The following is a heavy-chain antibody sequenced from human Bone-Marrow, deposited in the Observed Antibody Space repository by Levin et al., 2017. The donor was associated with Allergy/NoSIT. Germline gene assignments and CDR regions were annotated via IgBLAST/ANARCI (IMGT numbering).Heavy chain of an antibody. CDR3: AGQSGSAVDH. Sequence: SVKVSCSTSGGTLTSFTINWVRQAPGQGLEWMGRMITTIGITNYAPKFEGRVTITADTSTNTAFMELSSLRSDDTAVYYCAGQSGSAVDHWGQGSLVTVSS. CDR1: GGTLTSFT. D-gene: IGHD6-25*01. CDR2: MITTIGIT. V-gene: IGHV1-69*02. J-gene: IGHJ4*02.